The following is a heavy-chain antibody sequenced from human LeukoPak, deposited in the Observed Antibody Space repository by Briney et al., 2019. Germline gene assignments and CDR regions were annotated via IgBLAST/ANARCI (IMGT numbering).Heavy chain of an antibody. CDR1: GFTFSSYA. CDR3: AKATGYDILTGYLGDY. J-gene: IGHJ4*02. D-gene: IGHD3-9*01. CDR2: ISGSGGST. Sequence: QAGGSLRLSCAASGFTFSSYAISWVRKAPGKGQEWVSAISGSGGSTYYADSVKGWFTISRDNSKNTLYLQMNSLRAEDTAVYYCAKATGYDILTGYLGDYWGQGTLVTVSS. V-gene: IGHV3-23*01.